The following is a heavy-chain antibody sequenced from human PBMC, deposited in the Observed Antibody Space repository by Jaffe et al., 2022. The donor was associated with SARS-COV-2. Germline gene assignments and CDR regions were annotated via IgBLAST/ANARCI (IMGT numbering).Heavy chain of an antibody. Sequence: EVQLVESGGGLLQPGGSLRLSCAASGFTFTSYAMSWVRQAPGKGLEWVSAISGSGSTTYYADSVKGRFTISRDNSKNTLYLQMNSLRADDTALYYCAKSVSVRINSGSSYFDYWGQGTLVTVSS. V-gene: IGHV3-23*04. D-gene: IGHD3-10*01. CDR3: AKSVSVRINSGSSYFDY. CDR2: ISGSGSTT. CDR1: GFTFTSYA. J-gene: IGHJ4*02.